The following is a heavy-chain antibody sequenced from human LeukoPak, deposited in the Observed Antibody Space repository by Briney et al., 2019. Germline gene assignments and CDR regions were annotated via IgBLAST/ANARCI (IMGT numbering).Heavy chain of an antibody. Sequence: PSETLSLTCTVSGGSISSSSYYWGWIRQPPGKGLEWIGSIYYSGSTYYNPSLKSRVTISVDTSKNQFSLKLSSVTAADTAVYYCARYRITIFGLVISGSYYFDYWGQGTLVTVSS. CDR3: ARYRITIFGLVISGSYYFDY. D-gene: IGHD3-3*01. V-gene: IGHV4-39*01. CDR2: IYYSGST. J-gene: IGHJ4*02. CDR1: GGSISSSSYY.